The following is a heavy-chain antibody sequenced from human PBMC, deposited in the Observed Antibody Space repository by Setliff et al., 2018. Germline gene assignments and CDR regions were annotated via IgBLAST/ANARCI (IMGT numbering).Heavy chain of an antibody. V-gene: IGHV4-34*01. CDR1: GGSFSGYY. D-gene: IGHD3-3*01. Sequence: SETLSLTCAVYGGSFSGYYWSWIRQPPGKGLEWIGXINXXXSTNYNPSLKSRVXXSVDTSKNQFSLKLSSVTAADTAVYYCARSGYYDFWSGFLNDAFDIWGQGTMVTVSS. J-gene: IGHJ3*02. CDR3: ARSGYYDFWSGFLNDAFDI. CDR2: INXXXST.